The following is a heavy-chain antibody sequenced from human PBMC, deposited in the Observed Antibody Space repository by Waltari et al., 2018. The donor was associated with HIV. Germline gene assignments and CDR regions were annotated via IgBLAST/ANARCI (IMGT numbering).Heavy chain of an antibody. CDR2: ISGSGTKT. CDR3: AKEKAAARAFDI. V-gene: IGHV3-23*01. Sequence: EVQLLESGGGLVQPGGSLRISCVASGFTFTNYAMNWVRLAPGTGLEWVWAISGSGTKTYDADSVNGRFTISRDNSKNTVYLQMNSLRVEDTAISYCAKEKAAARAFDIWGQGTMVTVSS. D-gene: IGHD6-13*01. J-gene: IGHJ3*02. CDR1: GFTFTNYA.